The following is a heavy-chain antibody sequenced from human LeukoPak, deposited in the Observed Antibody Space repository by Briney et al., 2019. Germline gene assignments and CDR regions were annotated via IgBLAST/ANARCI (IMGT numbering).Heavy chain of an antibody. CDR1: GYTFTSYA. V-gene: IGHV7-4-1*02. D-gene: IGHD2-21*02. CDR2: INTNTGNP. Sequence: GASVKVSCKASGYTFTSYAMNWVRQAPGQGLEWMGWINTNTGNPTYAQGFTGRFVFSLDTSVSTAYLQISSLKAEDTAVYYCAREGDLLRIAFYYYGMDVWGQGTTVTVSS. CDR3: AREGDLLRIAFYYYGMDV. J-gene: IGHJ6*02.